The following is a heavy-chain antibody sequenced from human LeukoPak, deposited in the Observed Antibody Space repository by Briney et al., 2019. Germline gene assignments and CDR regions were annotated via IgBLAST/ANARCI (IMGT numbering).Heavy chain of an antibody. V-gene: IGHV4-39*07. J-gene: IGHJ3*02. D-gene: IGHD2-2*01. CDR1: GGSISSYY. CDR3: ARGPPDCSSTSCYAFDAFDI. CDR2: MYSSGTT. Sequence: SETLSLTCTVSGGSISSYYWSWIRQPPGKGLEWIASMYSSGTTYYNPSLKSRVTISVDTSKNQFSLKLSSVTAADTAVYYCARGPPDCSSTSCYAFDAFDIWGQGTMVTVSS.